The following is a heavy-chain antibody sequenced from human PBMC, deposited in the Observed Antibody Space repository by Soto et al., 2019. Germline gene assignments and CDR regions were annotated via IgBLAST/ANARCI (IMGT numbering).Heavy chain of an antibody. CDR3: ARDNEYYYGSGSYFH. D-gene: IGHD3-10*01. CDR1: GFTVSSNY. J-gene: IGHJ4*02. Sequence: PGGSLRLSCAASGFTVSSNYMSWVRQAPGKGLEWVSVIYSGGSTYYADSVKGRFTISKDNSKNTLYLQMNSLRAEDTAVYYCARDNEYYYGSGSYFHWGQGTLVTVSS. CDR2: IYSGGST. V-gene: IGHV3-53*01.